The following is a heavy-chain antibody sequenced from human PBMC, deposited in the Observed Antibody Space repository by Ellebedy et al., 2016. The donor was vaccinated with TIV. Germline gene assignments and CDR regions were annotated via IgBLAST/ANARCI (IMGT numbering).Heavy chain of an antibody. V-gene: IGHV3-11*04. D-gene: IGHD2-21*02. CDR2: ISSSGSTI. J-gene: IGHJ4*02. CDR3: ARDGPVVTANGIFDY. Sequence: GESLKISCAASGFTFSDYYMSWIRQAPGKGLEWVLYISSSGSTIYYADSVKGRFTMSRDNAKNSLYLQMNSLRAEDTAVYYCARDGPVVTANGIFDYWGQGTLVTVSS. CDR1: GFTFSDYY.